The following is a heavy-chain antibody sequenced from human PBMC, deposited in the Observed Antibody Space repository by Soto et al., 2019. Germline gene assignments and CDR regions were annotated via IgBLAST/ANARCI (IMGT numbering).Heavy chain of an antibody. CDR1: GGTFSTYA. CDR3: ARSQGGSSSLDIYYYYYYGMDV. CDR2: VIPIFGTP. J-gene: IGHJ6*02. V-gene: IGHV1-69*01. D-gene: IGHD2-15*01. Sequence: QVQLVQSGAVVKKPGSSVKVSCKAPGGTFSTYAISWVRPAPGHGLEWMGGVIPIFGTPKYAQKFQGRVTITADESTSTGYMELRSLRSEDTAVYYCARSQGGSSSLDIYYYYYYGMDVWGQGTTVTVSS.